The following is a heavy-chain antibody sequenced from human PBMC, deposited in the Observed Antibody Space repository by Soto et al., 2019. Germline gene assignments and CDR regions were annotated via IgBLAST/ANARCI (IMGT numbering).Heavy chain of an antibody. Sequence: QVQLEQSAPEVKKPGASVKVSCKASGYTFTTYGISWVRQAPGQGLEWLGWINTHKGNTNYAQNLQARVIMTADTSTSTAYMELRSPRSDDTAIYYCTSEGSAPYYSYGMDAWGQGTTVTVSS. D-gene: IGHD3-10*01. J-gene: IGHJ6*02. CDR1: GYTFTTYG. CDR2: INTHKGNT. V-gene: IGHV1-18*01. CDR3: TSEGSAPYYSYGMDA.